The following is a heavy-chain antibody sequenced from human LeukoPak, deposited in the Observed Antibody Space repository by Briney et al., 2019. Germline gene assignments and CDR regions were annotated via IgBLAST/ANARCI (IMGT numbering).Heavy chain of an antibody. CDR3: ARDQGGGRFDP. V-gene: IGHV3-21*04. J-gene: IGHJ5*02. CDR2: ISSSSSYI. D-gene: IGHD3-16*01. Sequence: GGSLRLSCAASGFTFSRYSMNWVRQAPGKGLEWVSSISSSSSYIYYADSVKGRFTISRDNAKNSLSLQMNSLRAEDTAVYYCARDQGGGRFDPWGQGTLVTVSS. CDR1: GFTFSRYS.